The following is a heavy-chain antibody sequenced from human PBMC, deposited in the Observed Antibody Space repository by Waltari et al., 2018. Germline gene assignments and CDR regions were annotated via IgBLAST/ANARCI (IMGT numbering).Heavy chain of an antibody. D-gene: IGHD3-3*01. Sequence: QVQLQQWGAGLLKPSETLSLTCAVYGGSFSGCYWSWIRQPPGKGLEWIGEINHSGSTNYNPSLKSRVTISVDTSKNQFSLKLSSVTAADTAVYYCARDTIFGVVITHWYFDLWGRGTLVTVSS. CDR1: GGSFSGCY. CDR2: INHSGST. J-gene: IGHJ2*01. CDR3: ARDTIFGVVITHWYFDL. V-gene: IGHV4-34*01.